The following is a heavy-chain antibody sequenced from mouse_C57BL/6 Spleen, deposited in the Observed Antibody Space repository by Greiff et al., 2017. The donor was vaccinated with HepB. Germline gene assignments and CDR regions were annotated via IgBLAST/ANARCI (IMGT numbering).Heavy chain of an antibody. Sequence: VQLQQSGAELVRPGASVTLSCKASGYTFTDYEMHWVKQTPVHGLEWIGAIDPETGGTAYNQKFKGKAILTADKSSSTAYMELRSLTSEDSAVYYCTRRGYYGSSYLAWFAYWGQGTLVTVSA. D-gene: IGHD1-1*01. J-gene: IGHJ3*01. V-gene: IGHV1-15*01. CDR2: IDPETGGT. CDR1: GYTFTDYE. CDR3: TRRGYYGSSYLAWFAY.